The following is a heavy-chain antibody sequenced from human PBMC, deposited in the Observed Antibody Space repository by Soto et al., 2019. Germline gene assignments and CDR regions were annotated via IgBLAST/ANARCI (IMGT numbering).Heavy chain of an antibody. CDR1: GGSISSSSYY. J-gene: IGHJ6*02. D-gene: IGHD2-2*02. V-gene: IGHV4-39*01. Sequence: SETLSLTCTVSGGSISSSSYYWGWIRQPPGKGLEWIGSIYYSGSTYYNPSLKSRVTISVDTSKNQFSLKLSSVTAADTAVYYCARALGTIVVVPAAIPSSNYYYYGMDVWGQGTTVT. CDR3: ARALGTIVVVPAAIPSSNYYYYGMDV. CDR2: IYYSGST.